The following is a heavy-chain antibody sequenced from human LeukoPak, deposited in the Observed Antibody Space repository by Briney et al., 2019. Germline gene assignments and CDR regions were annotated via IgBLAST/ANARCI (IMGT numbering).Heavy chain of an antibody. V-gene: IGHV1-3*01. CDR2: INAGNGNT. CDR1: GYTFTSYG. CDR3: ARDPLYSSGWFFDY. Sequence: ASVKVSCKASGYTFTSYGISWVRQAPGQGLEWMGWINAGNGNTKYSQKFQGRVTITRDTSASTAYMELSSLRSEDTAVYYCARDPLYSSGWFFDYWGQGTLVTVSS. D-gene: IGHD6-19*01. J-gene: IGHJ4*02.